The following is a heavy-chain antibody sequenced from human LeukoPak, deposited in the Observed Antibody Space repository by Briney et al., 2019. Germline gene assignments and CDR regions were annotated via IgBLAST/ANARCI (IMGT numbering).Heavy chain of an antibody. J-gene: IGHJ4*02. CDR3: ARLIYYGSGRTYFFDS. D-gene: IGHD3-10*01. V-gene: IGHV5-51*01. CDR1: GYSFTSYW. Sequence: GESLKISCKGSGYSFTSYWIGWVRQMPGKGLEWMGNIYPSDSETKYKPSFQGQVTLSVDKSINTAYLRLSSLKASDTAIYYCARLIYYGSGRTYFFDSWGQGTQVTVSS. CDR2: IYPSDSET.